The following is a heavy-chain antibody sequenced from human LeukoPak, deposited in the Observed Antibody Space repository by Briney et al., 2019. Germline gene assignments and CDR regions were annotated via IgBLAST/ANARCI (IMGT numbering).Heavy chain of an antibody. CDR3: ARDHLLRRGGPFGP. CDR2: TYYRSKWYN. D-gene: IGHD3-10*01. CDR1: GDSVSSNSAA. Sequence: SQTLSLTRAISGDSVSSNSAAWNGIRQSPSRGLEWLGRTYYRSKWYNDYAVSVKSRITINPDTSKNQFSLQLNSVTPEDTAVYYCARDHLLRRGGPFGPWGQGTLVTVSS. J-gene: IGHJ5*02. V-gene: IGHV6-1*01.